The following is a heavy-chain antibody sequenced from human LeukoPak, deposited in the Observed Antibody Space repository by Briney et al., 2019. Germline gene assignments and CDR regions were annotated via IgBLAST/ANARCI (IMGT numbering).Heavy chain of an antibody. CDR3: AKDKVSTYYYDSSGYYYFDY. D-gene: IGHD3-22*01. V-gene: IGHV3-23*01. J-gene: IGHJ4*02. Sequence: VGSLRLSCEASGFTFSSYAMSWVRQAPGKGLEWVSAISGSGGSTYYADSVKGRFTISRGNSKNTLYLQMNSLRAEDTAVYYCAKDKVSTYYYDSSGYYYFDYWGQGTLVTVSS. CDR1: GFTFSSYA. CDR2: ISGSGGST.